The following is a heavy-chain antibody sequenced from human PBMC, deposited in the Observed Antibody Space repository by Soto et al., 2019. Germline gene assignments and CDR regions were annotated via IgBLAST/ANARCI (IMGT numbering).Heavy chain of an antibody. J-gene: IGHJ5*02. CDR2: IKYSGTT. CDR3: ARDPGYSYGNT. D-gene: IGHD5-18*01. CDR1: GGSISSSSCH. Sequence: SETLSLTCTVSGGSISSSSCHWGWIRQPPGKGLEWIASIKYSGTTFYNPSLKSRVTISVDRSKNQFSLKLSSVTAADTAVYYCARDPGYSYGNTWGQGTLVTVSS. V-gene: IGHV4-39*07.